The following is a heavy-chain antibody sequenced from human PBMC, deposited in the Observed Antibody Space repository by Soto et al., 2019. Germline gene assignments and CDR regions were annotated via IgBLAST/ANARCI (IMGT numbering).Heavy chain of an antibody. CDR2: ISAYNGNT. CDR3: ARNVFDYYDSSGYYSDY. D-gene: IGHD3-22*01. J-gene: IGHJ4*02. CDR1: GYTFTSYG. Sequence: ASVKVSCKASGYTFTSYGISWVRQAPGQGLEWMGWISAYNGNTNYAQKLQGRVTMTTDTSTSTAYMELRSLRSDDTAVYYCARNVFDYYDSSGYYSDYWGQGTLVTVSS. V-gene: IGHV1-18*01.